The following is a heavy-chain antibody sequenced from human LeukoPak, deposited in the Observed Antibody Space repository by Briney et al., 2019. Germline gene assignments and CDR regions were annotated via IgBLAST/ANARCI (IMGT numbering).Heavy chain of an antibody. CDR3: ARERRYCSGDNCYSGHDY. D-gene: IGHD2-15*01. J-gene: IGHJ4*02. CDR2: IHSGGNT. V-gene: IGHV3-53*01. Sequence: PGGSLRLSCAVSGSTVSSNYMSWVRQAPGKGLEWVSLIHSGGNTDYADSLKDRVTISRDNSKNMVNLRINSLRPEDTAVYYCARERRYCSGDNCYSGHDYWGQGTLVIVSS. CDR1: GSTVSSNY.